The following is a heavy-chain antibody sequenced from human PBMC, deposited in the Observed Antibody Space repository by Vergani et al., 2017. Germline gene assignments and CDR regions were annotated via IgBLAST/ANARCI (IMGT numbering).Heavy chain of an antibody. V-gene: IGHV3-23*04. CDR2: ISGSGGST. D-gene: IGHD3-3*01. Sequence: EVQLVESGGGLVKPGGSLRLSCAASGFTFSSYAMSWVRQAPGKGLEWVSAISGSGGSTYYADSVKGRFTISRDNSKNTLYLQMNSLRAEDTAVYYCTRDLWSTYYYYMDVWGKGTTVTVSS. CDR1: GFTFSSYA. CDR3: TRDLWSTYYYYMDV. J-gene: IGHJ6*03.